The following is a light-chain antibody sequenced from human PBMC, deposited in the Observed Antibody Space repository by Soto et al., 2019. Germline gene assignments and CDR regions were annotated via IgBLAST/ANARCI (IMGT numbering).Light chain of an antibody. Sequence: DVVMPQSPLSLPVTLGQPASISCRSSQSLVYSDGNTYLNWFQQRPGQSPRRLIYKVSNRDSGVPDRFSGSGSGTDFPLKISRVEAEYVGVYYCMQGTRWPPWTFGQGTKVEIK. CDR1: QSLVYSDGNTY. CDR2: KVS. CDR3: MQGTRWPPWT. V-gene: IGKV2-30*01. J-gene: IGKJ1*01.